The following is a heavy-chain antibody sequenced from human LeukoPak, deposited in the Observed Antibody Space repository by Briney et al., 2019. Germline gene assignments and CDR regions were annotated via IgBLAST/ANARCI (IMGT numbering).Heavy chain of an antibody. J-gene: IGHJ4*02. CDR1: GFTFSSYA. D-gene: IGHD6-19*01. V-gene: IGHV3-23*01. Sequence: GGSLRLSCAASGFTFSSYAMSWVRQAPGKGLEWVSGISSSGDRTYYADSVKGRFTTSRDNFKNTLYLQMKSLRAEDTAVYYCARAVGSYSSGWYVYWGQGTLVTVSS. CDR2: ISSSGDRT. CDR3: ARAVGSYSSGWYVY.